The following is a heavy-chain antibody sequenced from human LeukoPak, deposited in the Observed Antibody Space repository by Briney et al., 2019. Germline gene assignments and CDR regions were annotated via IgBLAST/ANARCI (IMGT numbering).Heavy chain of an antibody. J-gene: IGHJ3*01. D-gene: IGHD3-10*01. Sequence: SSETLSLTCAVYGGSFSGYYWSWIRQPPGKGLEWIGEINHSGSTNYNPSLKSRVTISVDTSKTPFSLKLSSVTAADTAVYYCARERPPYYYGSGSYRAFDVWGQGTMVTVSS. CDR2: INHSGST. CDR3: ARERPPYYYGSGSYRAFDV. V-gene: IGHV4-34*01. CDR1: GGSFSGYY.